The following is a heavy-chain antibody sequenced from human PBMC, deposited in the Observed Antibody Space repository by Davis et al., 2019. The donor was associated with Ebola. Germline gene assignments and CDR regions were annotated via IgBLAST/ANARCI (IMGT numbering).Heavy chain of an antibody. D-gene: IGHD3-16*01. Sequence: MPSETLSLTCTVSGGSVSSGDYYWSWIRQSPGKTLEWIGYIFSSGSTNYNPSLKSRLTISVDTSKNQVSLKLSSVTAAGTAVYYCATDVAMAALWGRDYWGQGIRVTVSS. CDR2: IFSSGST. CDR1: GGSVSSGDYY. V-gene: IGHV4-61*08. CDR3: ATDVAMAALWGRDY. J-gene: IGHJ4*02.